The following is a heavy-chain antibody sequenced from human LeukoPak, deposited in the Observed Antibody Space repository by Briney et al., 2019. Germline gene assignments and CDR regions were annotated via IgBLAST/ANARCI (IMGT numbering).Heavy chain of an antibody. CDR3: ARVHYGILTGYYGWFDP. J-gene: IGHJ5*02. CDR2: ISSSGSTI. D-gene: IGHD3-9*01. Sequence: GGSLRLSCAASGFTFSSYEMNWVRQAPGKGLEWVSYISSSGSTIYYADSVKGRFTISRDNAKNSLYLQMNSLRAEDTAVYYCARVHYGILTGYYGWFDPWGQGTLVTVSS. CDR1: GFTFSSYE. V-gene: IGHV3-48*03.